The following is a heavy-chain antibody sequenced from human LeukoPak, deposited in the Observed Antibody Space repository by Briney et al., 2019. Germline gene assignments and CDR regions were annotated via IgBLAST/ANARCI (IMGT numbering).Heavy chain of an antibody. CDR3: ARRLGRMVRGVIRPFDY. D-gene: IGHD3-10*01. V-gene: IGHV4-34*01. CDR2: INHSGST. CDR1: GGSFSGYY. J-gene: IGHJ4*02. Sequence: PSETLSLTCAVYGGSFSGYYWSWIRQPPGKGLEWIGEINHSGSTNYNPSLKGRVTVSVDTSKNQFSLKLSSVTAADTAVYYCARRLGRMVRGVIRPFDYWGQGTLVTVSS.